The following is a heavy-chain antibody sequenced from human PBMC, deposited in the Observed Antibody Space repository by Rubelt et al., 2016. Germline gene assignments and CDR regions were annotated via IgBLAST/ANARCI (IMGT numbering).Heavy chain of an antibody. D-gene: IGHD1-26*01. V-gene: IGHV4-34*01. Sequence: QVQLQQWGAGLLKPSETLSLTCAVYGGSFSGYYWSWIRQPPGKGLEWIGEINHSGSTNYNPSLKSRVTISVDTSKNQFSLKLSSVTAADTAVYYCARHDTGSFRFDFWGQGTPVTVSS. J-gene: IGHJ4*02. CDR2: INHSGST. CDR1: GGSFSGYY. CDR3: ARHDTGSFRFDF.